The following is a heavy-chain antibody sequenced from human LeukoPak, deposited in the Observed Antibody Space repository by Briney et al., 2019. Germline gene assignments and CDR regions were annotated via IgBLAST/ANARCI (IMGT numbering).Heavy chain of an antibody. CDR1: GFTFSNAW. CDR2: IISKTDGGTT. V-gene: IGHV3-15*01. Sequence: PGWSLRLSCAASGFTFSNAWMSWVRQAPGKGLEWVGRIISKTDGGTTDYAAPVKGRFTISRDDSKNTLYLQMNSLKTEDTAVYYCTTGQQLRWGQGTLVTVSS. J-gene: IGHJ4*02. D-gene: IGHD6-13*01. CDR3: TTGQQLR.